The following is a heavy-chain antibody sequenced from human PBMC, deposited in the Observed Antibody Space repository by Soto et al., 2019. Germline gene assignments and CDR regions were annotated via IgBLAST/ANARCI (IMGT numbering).Heavy chain of an antibody. CDR2: ISYDGSNK. CDR3: ARYQVASDAFDI. Sequence: LRLSCAASGFTFSSYGMHWVRQAPGKGLEWVAVISYDGSNKYYADSVKGRFTISRDNSKNTLYLQMNSLRAEDTAVYYCARYQVASDAFDIWGPRTMVTVSS. CDR1: GFTFSSYG. J-gene: IGHJ3*02. D-gene: IGHD5-12*01. V-gene: IGHV3-30*03.